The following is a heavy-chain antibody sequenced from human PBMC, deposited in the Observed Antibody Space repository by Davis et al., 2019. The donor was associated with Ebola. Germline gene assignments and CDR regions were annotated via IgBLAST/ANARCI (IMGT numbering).Heavy chain of an antibody. J-gene: IGHJ4*02. V-gene: IGHV3-7*01. CDR1: GFTVSSNY. Sequence: GESLKISCAASGFTVSSNYMSWVRQAPGKGLEWVANIKQDGSEKYYVDSVKGRFTISRDNAKNTLYLQMNSLRAEDTAVYYCARAPGYSYGDYWGQGTLVTVSS. CDR2: IKQDGSEK. D-gene: IGHD5-18*01. CDR3: ARAPGYSYGDY.